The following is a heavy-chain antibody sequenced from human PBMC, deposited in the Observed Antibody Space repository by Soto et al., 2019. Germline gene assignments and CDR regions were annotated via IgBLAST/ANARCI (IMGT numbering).Heavy chain of an antibody. V-gene: IGHV3-13*01. CDR2: IGTAGDT. D-gene: IGHD3-22*01. Sequence: GGSLRLSCEASGFTFSGFDMHWVRQPTGKGLEWVSSIGTAGDTYYAVSVRGRFTISRDNAKNSLYLQMNGLRAEDTAVYYCARATGYYHTSGSDSWGQGTLVTVSS. CDR1: GFTFSGFD. CDR3: ARATGYYHTSGSDS. J-gene: IGHJ4*02.